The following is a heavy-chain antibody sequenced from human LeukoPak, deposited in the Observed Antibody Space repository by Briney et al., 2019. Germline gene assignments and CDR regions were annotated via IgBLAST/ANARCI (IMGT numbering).Heavy chain of an antibody. CDR1: GYTSTDNY. CDR3: ARDPGNFDY. V-gene: IGHV1-2*02. CDR2: INPNNGDT. J-gene: IGHJ4*02. Sequence: ASVKVSCKASGYTSTDNYMHWVRQAPGQGLEWMGWINPNNGDTGFAQKFQGRVTLTRDTSISTAYMELSGLTSDDTAVYYCARDPGNFDYWGQGTLVTVSS.